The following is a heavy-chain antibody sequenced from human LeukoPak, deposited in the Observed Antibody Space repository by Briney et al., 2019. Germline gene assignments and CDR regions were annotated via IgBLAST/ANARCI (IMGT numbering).Heavy chain of an antibody. J-gene: IGHJ4*02. D-gene: IGHD3-3*02. CDR3: ARVTISGHFDY. V-gene: IGHV4-59*01. CDR2: IYYSGST. CDR1: GGSISPYY. Sequence: SETLSLTCTVSGGSISPYYWNWIRQPPGKGLEWIGYIYYSGSTNYNPSLKSRVTISVDTSKNQFSLKLSSVTAADTAVYYCARVTISGHFDYWGQGTLVTVSS.